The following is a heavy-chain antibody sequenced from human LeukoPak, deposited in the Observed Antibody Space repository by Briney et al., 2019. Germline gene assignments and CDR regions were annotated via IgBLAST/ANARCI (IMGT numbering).Heavy chain of an antibody. D-gene: IGHD1-26*01. CDR2: ISGSGGST. Sequence: PGGSLRLSCAASGFTISSYAMSWVRQAPGEGLEWVSVISGSGGSTYSADSVKGRFTISRDNSKNTLYLQMNSMRAEDTAVYFCAKSQDGGRLFHFDYWGQGTLVTVSS. J-gene: IGHJ4*02. CDR1: GFTISSYA. V-gene: IGHV3-23*01. CDR3: AKSQDGGRLFHFDY.